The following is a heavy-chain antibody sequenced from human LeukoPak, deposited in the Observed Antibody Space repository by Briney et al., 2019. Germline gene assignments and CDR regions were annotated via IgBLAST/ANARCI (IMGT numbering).Heavy chain of an antibody. Sequence: SVKVSCKASGFTFTSSAMQWVRQARGQRLEWIGWIVVGSGNTNYAQKFQERVTITRDMSTSTANMELSSLRSEDTAVYYCAAVNPLAYCSGGSCYVPSADWGQGTLVTVSS. J-gene: IGHJ4*02. D-gene: IGHD2-15*01. CDR2: IVVGSGNT. CDR1: GFTFTSSA. V-gene: IGHV1-58*02. CDR3: AAVNPLAYCSGGSCYVPSAD.